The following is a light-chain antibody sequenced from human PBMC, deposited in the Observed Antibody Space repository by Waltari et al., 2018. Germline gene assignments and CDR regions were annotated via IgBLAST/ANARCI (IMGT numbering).Light chain of an antibody. J-gene: IGKJ1*01. V-gene: IGKV3-15*01. CDR1: QSVSYN. CDR2: AAS. Sequence: EIVMTQSPATLSVSPGERVTLSCRSSQSVSYNLAWYQQKPGQAPRLLIYAASTRATGIPARFRGSGSGSAFSLIISSLQSEDFAVYYCQQYNDRPRTFGQGTKVEIK. CDR3: QQYNDRPRT.